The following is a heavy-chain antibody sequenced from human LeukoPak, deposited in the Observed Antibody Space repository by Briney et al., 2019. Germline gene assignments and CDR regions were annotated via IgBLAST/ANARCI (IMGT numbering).Heavy chain of an antibody. V-gene: IGHV4-31*03. CDR1: CGSLSSGGFY. J-gene: IGHJ4*02. D-gene: IGHD6-13*01. CDR3: ARAAAGRKTFDY. CDR2: IYYSGST. Sequence: SQTPSLTCTFSCGSLSSGGFYLSWVPPPPGEGPGWIGYIYYSGSTYYNPSLKSRVTISVDTSKNQFSLKLSSVTAADTAVYYCARAAAGRKTFDYWGQGTLVTVSS.